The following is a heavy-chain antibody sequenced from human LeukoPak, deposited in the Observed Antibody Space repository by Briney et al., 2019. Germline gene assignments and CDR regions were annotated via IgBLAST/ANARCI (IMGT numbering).Heavy chain of an antibody. J-gene: IGHJ4*02. V-gene: IGHV3-9*01. D-gene: IGHD3-10*01. CDR2: ISWNSGSI. CDR1: GFTFDDYA. CDR3: AKLLWFGELSPFDY. Sequence: GGSLRLSCAASGFTFDDYAMHWVRQAPGKGLEWVSGISWNSGSIGYADSVKGRFTISRDNAKNSLYLQMNSLRAEDTAVYYCAKLLWFGELSPFDYWGQGTLVTVSS.